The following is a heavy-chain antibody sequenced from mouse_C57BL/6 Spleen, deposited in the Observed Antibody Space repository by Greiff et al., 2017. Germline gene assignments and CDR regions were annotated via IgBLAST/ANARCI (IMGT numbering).Heavy chain of an antibody. J-gene: IGHJ2*01. CDR1: GYTFTDYE. V-gene: IGHV1-15*01. CDR3: TELGLDY. D-gene: IGHD4-1*01. CDR2: IDPETGGT. Sequence: VKLMESGAELVRPGASVTLSCKASGYTFTDYEMHWVKQTPVHGLEWIGAIDPETGGTAYNQKFKGKAILTADKSSSTAYMELRSLTSEDSAVYYCTELGLDYWGQGTTLTVSS.